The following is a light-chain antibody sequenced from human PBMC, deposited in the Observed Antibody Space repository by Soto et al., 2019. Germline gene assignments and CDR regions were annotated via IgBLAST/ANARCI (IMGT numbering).Light chain of an antibody. Sequence: QSVLIQPASVSGSPGQSITISCTGTSSDVGGSNYVSWYQHHPHRAPKLLIYEADYRPSGVSNRFSGSKSGNTASLTISGLPAEDEADYYCSSYTSSNTLEVFGFGTKLTVL. J-gene: IGLJ1*01. V-gene: IGLV2-14*01. CDR1: SSDVGGSNY. CDR3: SSYTSSNTLEV. CDR2: EAD.